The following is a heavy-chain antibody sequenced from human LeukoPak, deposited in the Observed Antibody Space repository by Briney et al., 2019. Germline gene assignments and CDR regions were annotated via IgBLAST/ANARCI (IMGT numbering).Heavy chain of an antibody. CDR3: ARDSITMVRGVIDYYMDV. Sequence: GGSLRLSCAASGFTFSTYRMNWVRQAPGKGLEWVSSISSSSSYIYYADSIKGRFTISRDNAKNPLYLQMNSLRAEDTAVYYCARDSITMVRGVIDYYMDVWGKGTTVTVSS. D-gene: IGHD3-10*01. CDR2: ISSSSSYI. J-gene: IGHJ6*03. CDR1: GFTFSTYR. V-gene: IGHV3-21*01.